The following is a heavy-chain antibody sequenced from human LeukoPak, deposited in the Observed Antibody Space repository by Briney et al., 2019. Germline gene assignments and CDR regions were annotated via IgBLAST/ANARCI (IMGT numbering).Heavy chain of an antibody. CDR3: ATARQYYYDSSGHPYFGY. D-gene: IGHD3-22*01. Sequence: ASVKVSCKVSGYTLTELSMHWVRQAPGKGLECMGRFDPEDGETIYAQKFQGRVTMTEDTSTDTDYMELSSMRSEDTAVYYCATARQYYYDSSGHPYFGYWGQGTLVTVSS. CDR1: GYTLTELS. CDR2: FDPEDGET. J-gene: IGHJ4*02. V-gene: IGHV1-24*01.